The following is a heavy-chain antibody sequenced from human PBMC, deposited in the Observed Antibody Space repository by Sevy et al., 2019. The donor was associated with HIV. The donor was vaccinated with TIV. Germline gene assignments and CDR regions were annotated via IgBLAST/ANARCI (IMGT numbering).Heavy chain of an antibody. CDR1: GYTFTSYG. V-gene: IGHV1-18*04. J-gene: IGHJ4*02. CDR2: ISAYNGNT. D-gene: IGHD3-22*01. CDR3: ARDSITYYYDSSGYFHFDY. Sequence: ASVKVSCKACGYTFTSYGISWVRQAPGQGLEWMGWISAYNGNTNYAQKLQGRVTMTTDTSTSTAYMELRGLRSDDTAVYYCARDSITYYYDSSGYFHFDYWGQGTLVTVSS.